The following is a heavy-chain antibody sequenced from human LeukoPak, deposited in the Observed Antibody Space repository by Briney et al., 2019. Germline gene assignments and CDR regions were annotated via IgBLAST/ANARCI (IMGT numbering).Heavy chain of an antibody. Sequence: ASVRVSCKASGYTFTSYGISWVRQAPGQGLEWMGWISAYNGNTNYAQKLQGRVTMTTDTSTSTAYMELRSLRSDDTAVYYCARDTRYSYGYGIDYWGQGTLVTVSS. J-gene: IGHJ4*02. V-gene: IGHV1-18*01. D-gene: IGHD5-18*01. CDR3: ARDTRYSYGYGIDY. CDR1: GYTFTSYG. CDR2: ISAYNGNT.